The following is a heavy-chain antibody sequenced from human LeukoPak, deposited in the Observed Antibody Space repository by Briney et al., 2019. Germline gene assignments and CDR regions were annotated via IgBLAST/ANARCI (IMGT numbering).Heavy chain of an antibody. Sequence: GGSLRLSCAASGFTFSNFYMHRVRQPPGKGLVWVSRIDADGSTTTYADSVKGRFTISRDNAKNTLYLQLNSLRAEDTAVYYCARVRYCSSTGCYSYFDYWGQGTLVTVSS. J-gene: IGHJ4*02. V-gene: IGHV3-74*01. CDR3: ARVRYCSSTGCYSYFDY. D-gene: IGHD2-2*02. CDR2: IDADGSTT. CDR1: GFTFSNFY.